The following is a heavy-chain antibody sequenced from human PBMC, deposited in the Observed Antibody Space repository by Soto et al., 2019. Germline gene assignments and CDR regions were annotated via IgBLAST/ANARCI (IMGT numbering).Heavy chain of an antibody. CDR2: INPANGDT. Sequence: QVQLVQSGSEVKKPGASVRLSCKASGYTFTSYAVYWVRQAPGQRLEWMGWINPANGDTKYSQKFHDRGIVSRDTSASTAYMVLRSLRSEATAVYYCARDTGYCSGGSCFLYYMDVWGKGTTVTVSS. CDR3: ARDTGYCSGGSCFLYYMDV. CDR1: GYTFTSYA. D-gene: IGHD2-15*01. V-gene: IGHV1-3*01. J-gene: IGHJ6*03.